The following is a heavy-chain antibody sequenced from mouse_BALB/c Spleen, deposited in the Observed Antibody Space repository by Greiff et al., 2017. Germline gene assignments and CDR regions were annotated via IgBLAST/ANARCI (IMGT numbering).Heavy chain of an antibody. CDR1: GYTFTSYY. V-gene: IGHV1S81*02. Sequence: QVQLQQSGAELVKPGASVKLSCKASGYTFTSYYMYWVKQRPGQGLEWIGEINPSNGGTNFNEKFKSKATLTVDKSSSTAYMQLSSLTSEDSAVYYCTRGVYYGNYPFAYWGQGTLVTVSA. D-gene: IGHD2-1*01. CDR3: TRGVYYGNYPFAY. CDR2: INPSNGGT. J-gene: IGHJ3*01.